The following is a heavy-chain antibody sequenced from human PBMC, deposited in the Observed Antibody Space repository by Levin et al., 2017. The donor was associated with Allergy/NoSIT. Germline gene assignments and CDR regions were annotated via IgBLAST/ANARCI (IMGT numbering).Heavy chain of an antibody. D-gene: IGHD5-18*01. J-gene: IGHJ3*02. CDR2: VSADNDDT. CDR3: AREAMETDGFDI. CDR1: GYTFDTHAYG. V-gene: IGHV1-18*01. Sequence: ASVKVSCKASGYTFDTHAYGILWVRQAPGQGLEWMGWVSADNDDTNYAQKFQGRVTVTTETSTNTAHMELRSLRFDDTAVYYCAREAMETDGFDIWGQGTMVNVSS.